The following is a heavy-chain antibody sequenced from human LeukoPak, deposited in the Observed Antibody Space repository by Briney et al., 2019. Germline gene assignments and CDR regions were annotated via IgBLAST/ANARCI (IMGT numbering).Heavy chain of an antibody. D-gene: IGHD2-2*01. CDR3: TRDSLRCSSTTCYREEY. CDR2: ISTSGGTT. V-gene: IGHV3-23*01. CDR1: GFTFSSYA. Sequence: GGSLRLSCSASGFTFSSYAMSWVRQAPGKGLEWVSAISTSGGTTYYADSMKGRFTISRDNYKNTLYLQMNRLRAEDTAFYYCTRDSLRCSSTTCYREEYWGQGTLVTVSS. J-gene: IGHJ4*02.